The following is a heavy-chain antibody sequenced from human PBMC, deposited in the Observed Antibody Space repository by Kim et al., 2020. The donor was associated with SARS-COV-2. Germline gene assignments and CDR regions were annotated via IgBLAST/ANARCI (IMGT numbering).Heavy chain of an antibody. CDR1: GFTFSRYA. CDR3: AKGSGNDFGDQLDY. V-gene: IGHV3-23*01. CDR2: ISGSGGRT. Sequence: GGSLRLSCAASGFTFSRYAMSWVRQAPGKGLEWVSGISGSGGRTYHGDSVKGRFSISRDNSRNTVNLQMNSLRAEDTAVYYCAKGSGNDFGDQLDYWGQGTLVTVSS. J-gene: IGHJ4*02. D-gene: IGHD4-17*01.